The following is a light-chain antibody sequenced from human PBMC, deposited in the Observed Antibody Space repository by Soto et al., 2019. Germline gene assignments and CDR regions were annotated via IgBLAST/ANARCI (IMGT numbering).Light chain of an antibody. CDR2: DVS. Sequence: QSALTQPPSVSGSPGQSITISCTGTSSDVGGANDVSWYHQHPGKAPKLMIYDVSNRPSGVSTRVSGSKSDTPASLTISGRPGEGESVYYSTCHTRRARLLYVFAAGT. V-gene: IGLV2-14*01. CDR3: TCHTRRARLLYV. J-gene: IGLJ1*01. CDR1: SSDVGGAND.